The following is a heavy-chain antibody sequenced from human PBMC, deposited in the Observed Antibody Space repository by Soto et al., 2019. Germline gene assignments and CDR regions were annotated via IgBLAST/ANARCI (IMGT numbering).Heavy chain of an antibody. Sequence: LSLTCAVYGGSFSGYYWSWIRQPPGKGLEWIGEINHSGSTNYNPSLKSRVTISVDTSKNQFSLKLSSVTAADTAVYYCARGRSTMVRGVITGYYYYYGMDVWGQGTTVTVS. CDR3: ARGRSTMVRGVITGYYYYYGMDV. CDR1: GGSFSGYY. J-gene: IGHJ6*02. CDR2: INHSGST. D-gene: IGHD3-10*01. V-gene: IGHV4-34*01.